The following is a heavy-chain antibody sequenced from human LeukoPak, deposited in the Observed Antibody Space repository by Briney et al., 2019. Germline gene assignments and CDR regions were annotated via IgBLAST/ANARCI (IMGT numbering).Heavy chain of an antibody. V-gene: IGHV4-38-2*02. CDR1: GYSISSNYY. Sequence: SETLSLTCTVSGYSISSNYYWGWIRQPPGKGLEWIGNIYYSGSTYFNPSLKSRVTISVDTSKNQFSLRLSAVTAADTAVYYCASVRRGFGESSKYYSYYYMDVWGNGTTVTISS. CDR3: ASVRRGFGESSKYYSYYYMDV. CDR2: IYYSGST. J-gene: IGHJ6*03. D-gene: IGHD3-10*01.